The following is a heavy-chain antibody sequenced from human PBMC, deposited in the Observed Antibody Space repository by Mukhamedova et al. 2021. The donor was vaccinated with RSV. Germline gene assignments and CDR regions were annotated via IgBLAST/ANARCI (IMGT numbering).Heavy chain of an antibody. J-gene: IGHJ4*02. CDR3: ARAYCDGDCCSGLFDY. V-gene: IGHV3-11*05. Sequence: KGRFTISRDNAKNSLYLQMNSLRAEDTAVYYCARAYCDGDCCSGLFDYWGQGTLVTVSS. D-gene: IGHD2-21*02.